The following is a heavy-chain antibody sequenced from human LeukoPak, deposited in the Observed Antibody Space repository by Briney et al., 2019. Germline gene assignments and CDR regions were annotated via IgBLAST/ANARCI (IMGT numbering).Heavy chain of an antibody. CDR2: IKQDGSEK. V-gene: IGHV3-7*01. D-gene: IGHD6-19*01. CDR3: ARTISTGIAVAAKGY. Sequence: GGSLRLSCAASGFTFSSYWMSWVRQAPGKGLEWVANIKQDGSEKYYVDSVKGRFTISRDNAKNSLYLQMNNLRAEDTAVYYCARTISTGIAVAAKGYWGQGTLVTVSS. J-gene: IGHJ4*02. CDR1: GFTFSSYW.